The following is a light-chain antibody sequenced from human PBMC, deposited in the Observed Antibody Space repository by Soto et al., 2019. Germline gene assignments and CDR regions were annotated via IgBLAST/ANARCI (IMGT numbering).Light chain of an antibody. CDR1: QDISSW. CDR3: QQANSFPLT. V-gene: IGKV1-12*01. CDR2: AAS. J-gene: IGKJ4*01. Sequence: DIPMTQSPSSVSASVGDRVTITCRASQDISSWLAWYQQKPGKAPKLLIYAASSLHSGVPPRFRGSKSGTDFTLTINCRPPEDSASYYYQQANSFPLTFGGGTKVEIK.